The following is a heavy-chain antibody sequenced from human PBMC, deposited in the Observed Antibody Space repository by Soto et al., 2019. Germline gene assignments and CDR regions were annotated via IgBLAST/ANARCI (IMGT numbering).Heavy chain of an antibody. CDR1: GYSFTSYW. Sequence: PGASLKISCKGSGYSFTSYWIGWVRQMPGKGLEWMGTIYPGDSDTRYSPSFQGQVTISADKSISTAYLQWSSLKASDTAMYYCARLGEVAALYYYGMDVWGQGTTVTAP. CDR3: ARLGEVAALYYYGMDV. J-gene: IGHJ6*02. CDR2: IYPGDSDT. V-gene: IGHV5-51*01. D-gene: IGHD6-6*01.